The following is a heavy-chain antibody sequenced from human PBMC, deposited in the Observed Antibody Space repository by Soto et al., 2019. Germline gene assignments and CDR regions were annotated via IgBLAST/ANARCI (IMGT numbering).Heavy chain of an antibody. D-gene: IGHD6-19*01. V-gene: IGHV3-23*01. Sequence: EVQLLESGGGLVQPGGSLRLSCAASGFTFSNYAIAWVRQAPGKGLEWVSGISGSGGTTYYADSVKGQFTISRDNSDDTLHLQMNSLRAEDTAVYYCAETPRQWLVYFDYWGQGALVTVSS. CDR3: AETPRQWLVYFDY. CDR2: ISGSGGTT. CDR1: GFTFSNYA. J-gene: IGHJ4*02.